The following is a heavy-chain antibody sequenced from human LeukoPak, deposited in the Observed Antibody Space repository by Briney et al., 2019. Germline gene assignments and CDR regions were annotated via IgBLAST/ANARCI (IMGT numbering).Heavy chain of an antibody. CDR3: ARETEMANLDY. Sequence: QTGGSLRLSCAASGFTFSSHWMHWVRQAPGKGLVWVSRINGAGSSTSYADSVKGRFTVSRDNAKKSLYLQMNSLRAEDTAVYYCARETEMANLDYWGQGTLVTVSS. J-gene: IGHJ4*02. D-gene: IGHD5-24*01. CDR1: GFTFSSHW. CDR2: INGAGSST. V-gene: IGHV3-74*01.